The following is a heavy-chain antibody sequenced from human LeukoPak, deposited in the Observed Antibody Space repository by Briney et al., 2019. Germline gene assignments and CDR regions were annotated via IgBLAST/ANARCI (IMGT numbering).Heavy chain of an antibody. CDR2: IYTSGST. CDR3: ARDGYTWMGDALDI. CDR1: GGSISSGSYY. Sequence: SQTLSLTCTVSGGSISSGSYYWSWIRQPAGKGLEWIGRIYTSGSTNYNPSLKSRVTISVDTSKNQFSLKLSSVTAADTAVYYCARDGYTWMGDALDIWGRGTMVTVSS. J-gene: IGHJ3*02. V-gene: IGHV4-61*02. D-gene: IGHD5-12*01.